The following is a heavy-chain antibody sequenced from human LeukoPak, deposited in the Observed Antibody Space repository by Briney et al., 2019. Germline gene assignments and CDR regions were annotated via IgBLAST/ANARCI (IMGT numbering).Heavy chain of an antibody. CDR1: VGTFSSYA. CDR2: IIPIFGTA. CDR3: ARGYCSSTSCSHPYDY. V-gene: IGHV1-69*05. D-gene: IGHD2-2*01. J-gene: IGHJ4*02. Sequence: GSSVKVSCKASVGTFSSYAISWVRQAPGQGLEWMGGIIPIFGTANYAQKCQGRVTITTDESTSTAYMELSSLRSEDTAVYYCARGYCSSTSCSHPYDYWGQGTLVTVSS.